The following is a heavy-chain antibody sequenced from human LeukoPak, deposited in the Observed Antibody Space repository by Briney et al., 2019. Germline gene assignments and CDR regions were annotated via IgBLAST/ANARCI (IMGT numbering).Heavy chain of an antibody. J-gene: IGHJ4*02. CDR1: GFTFSSYS. CDR2: ISSSSSYI. V-gene: IGHV3-21*01. CDR3: ARDSSGWFYFDY. D-gene: IGHD6-19*01. Sequence: GGSLRLSCAASGFTFSSYSMNWVRQAPGKGLEWVSSISSSSSYIYYADSVKGRFTISRDNAKNSLYLQMNSLRAEDTAVYYCARDSSGWFYFDYWGQGTLVTVSS.